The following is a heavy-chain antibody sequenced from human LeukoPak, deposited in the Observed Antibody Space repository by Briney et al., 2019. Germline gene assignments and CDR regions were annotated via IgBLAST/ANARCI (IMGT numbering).Heavy chain of an antibody. V-gene: IGHV1-69*05. Sequence: ASVKVSCKASGGTFSSYAISWVRQAPGQGLEWMGGIIPIFGTANYAQKFQGRVMITTDESTSTAYMELSSLRSEDTAVYYCASPGGSSGYKSRLPEPSAFDYWGQGTLVTVSS. CDR2: IIPIFGTA. CDR3: ASPGGSSGYKSRLPEPSAFDY. CDR1: GGTFSSYA. J-gene: IGHJ4*02. D-gene: IGHD3-22*01.